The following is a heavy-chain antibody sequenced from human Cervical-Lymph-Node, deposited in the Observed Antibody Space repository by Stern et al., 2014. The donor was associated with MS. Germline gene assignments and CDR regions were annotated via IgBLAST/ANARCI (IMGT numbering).Heavy chain of an antibody. Sequence: QLQLQESGPGLVKPSPTLSLTCTVSGGSISSGGYYWSWIRQHPGKGLEWIGNIYYSGSTYYNQSLKSRVTISVDTSKNQFSLKLSSVTAADTAVYYCARVSYDFWSGYYVFDYWGQGTLVTVSS. CDR1: GGSISSGGYY. D-gene: IGHD3-3*01. J-gene: IGHJ4*02. CDR2: IYYSGST. CDR3: ARVSYDFWSGYYVFDY. V-gene: IGHV4-31*03.